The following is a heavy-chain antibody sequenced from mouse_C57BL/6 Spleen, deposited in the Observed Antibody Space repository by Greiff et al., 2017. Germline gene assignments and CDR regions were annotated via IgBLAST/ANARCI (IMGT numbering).Heavy chain of an antibody. V-gene: IGHV1-50*01. J-gene: IGHJ3*01. D-gene: IGHD4-1*02. CDR3: ATQLGSWFAY. CDR2: IDPSDSYT. CDR1: GYTFTSYW. Sequence: VQLQQPGAELVKPGASVKLSCKASGYTFTSYWMQWVKQRPGQGLEWIGEIDPSDSYTNYNQKFKGKATLTVDTSSSTAYMQLSSLTSDDSAVYYCATQLGSWFAYWGQGTLVTVSA.